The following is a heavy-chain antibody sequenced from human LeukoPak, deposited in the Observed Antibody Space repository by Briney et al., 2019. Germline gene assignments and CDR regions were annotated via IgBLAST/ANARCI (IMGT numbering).Heavy chain of an antibody. CDR2: INTRTDGATT. CDR3: TTEFWYYFNN. V-gene: IGHV3-15*01. J-gene: IGHJ4*02. CDR1: GFAFSGTW. D-gene: IGHD3-3*01. Sequence: GGSLRLSRAGSGFAFSGTWLNWVRQAPGQGMESVGRINTRTDGATTTYAAPVKGRFTISRDDSKSTLYLEMNSLKTEDTAVYYCTTEFWYYFNNWGQGTLVTVSS.